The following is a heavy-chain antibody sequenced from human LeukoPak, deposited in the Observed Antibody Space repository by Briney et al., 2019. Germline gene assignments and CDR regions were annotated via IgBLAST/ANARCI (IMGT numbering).Heavy chain of an antibody. J-gene: IGHJ4*02. V-gene: IGHV4-39*01. CDR2: IYYSGST. CDR3: ARAPITMVRGVAYFDY. CDR1: GGSISSSSYY. D-gene: IGHD3-10*01. Sequence: SETLSLTCTVSGGSISSSSYYWGWIRQPPGKGLEWIGSIYYSGSTYYNPSLKSRVTISVDTSKNQFSLKLSSVTAADTAVYYCARAPITMVRGVAYFDYWGQRTLVTVSS.